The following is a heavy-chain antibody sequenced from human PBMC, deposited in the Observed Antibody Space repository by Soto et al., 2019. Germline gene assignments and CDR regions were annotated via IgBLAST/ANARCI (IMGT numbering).Heavy chain of an antibody. D-gene: IGHD2-15*01. V-gene: IGHV1-69*13. CDR2: IIPIFGTA. CDR1: GGTFSSYA. J-gene: IGHJ4*02. CDR3: ARDGGYCSGGSCLSY. Sequence: GASVKVSCKASGGTFSSYAISWVRQAPGQGLEWMGGIIPIFGTANYAQKFQGRVTITADESTSTAYMELSSLRSEDTAVYYCARDGGYCSGGSCLSYWGQGTLVTVSS.